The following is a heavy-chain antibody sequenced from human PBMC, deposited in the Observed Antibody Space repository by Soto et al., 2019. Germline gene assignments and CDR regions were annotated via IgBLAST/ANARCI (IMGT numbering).Heavy chain of an antibody. CDR3: ARQSNNYDFWSGVSYYYYYYMDV. CDR2: IYPGDSDT. CDR1: GYSFTSYW. Sequence: GESLKISCKGSGYSFTSYWIGWVRQMPGKGLEWMGIIYPGDSDTRYSPSFQGQVTISADKSISTAYLQWSSLKASDTAMYYCARQSNNYDFWSGVSYYYYYYMDVWGKGTTVTVS. D-gene: IGHD3-3*01. V-gene: IGHV5-51*01. J-gene: IGHJ6*03.